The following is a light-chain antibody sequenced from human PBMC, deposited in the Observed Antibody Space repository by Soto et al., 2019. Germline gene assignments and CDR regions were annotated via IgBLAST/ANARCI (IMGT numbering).Light chain of an antibody. CDR2: DAS. Sequence: EIVITQSPATLSVSPGERATLSCRASQSVSSYLAWYQQKPGQAPRLLIDDASNRATGIPARFSGSGSGTGFTLTISSLQSEDFAVYYCQQYNNWWTFGQGTKVDIK. J-gene: IGKJ1*01. V-gene: IGKV3D-15*01. CDR3: QQYNNWWT. CDR1: QSVSSY.